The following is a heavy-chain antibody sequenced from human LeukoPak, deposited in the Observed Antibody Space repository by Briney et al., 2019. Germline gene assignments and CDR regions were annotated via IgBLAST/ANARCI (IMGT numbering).Heavy chain of an antibody. Sequence: ASVKVSCKASGYSFISYGISWVRQAPGQGLEWMGWISAYNANTNYAQKLQGRVTMTTDTSTSTAYMELRSLRSDDTAVYYCARDIGSWGSDYWGQGTLVTVSS. CDR1: GYSFISYG. J-gene: IGHJ4*02. D-gene: IGHD3-16*01. CDR2: ISAYNANT. CDR3: ARDIGSWGSDY. V-gene: IGHV1-18*01.